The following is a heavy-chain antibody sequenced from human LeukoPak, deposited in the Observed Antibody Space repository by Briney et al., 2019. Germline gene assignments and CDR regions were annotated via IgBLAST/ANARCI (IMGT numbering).Heavy chain of an antibody. Sequence: GGSLRLSCAASGFTFSSYAMHWVRQAPGKGLEWVAVISYDGSNKYYADSVKGRFTISRDNSKNTLYLQMNSLRAEDTAVYYCARDPVGTNAFDIWGQGTMVTVSS. CDR2: ISYDGSNK. D-gene: IGHD4-23*01. J-gene: IGHJ3*02. CDR3: ARDPVGTNAFDI. V-gene: IGHV3-30*04. CDR1: GFTFSSYA.